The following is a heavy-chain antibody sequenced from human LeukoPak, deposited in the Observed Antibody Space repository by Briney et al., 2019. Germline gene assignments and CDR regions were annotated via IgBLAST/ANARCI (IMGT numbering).Heavy chain of an antibody. J-gene: IGHJ4*02. V-gene: IGHV1-46*01. CDR3: ARRYCSGGNCYSADY. Sequence: ASVKVSCKASGYTFTSYYMHWVRQAPGQGLEWMRIINPSGGSTSYAQKFQGRVTMTRDMSTSTVYMELSSLRSEDTAVYYCARRYCSGGNCYSADYWGQGTLVTVSS. CDR2: INPSGGST. CDR1: GYTFTSYY. D-gene: IGHD2-15*01.